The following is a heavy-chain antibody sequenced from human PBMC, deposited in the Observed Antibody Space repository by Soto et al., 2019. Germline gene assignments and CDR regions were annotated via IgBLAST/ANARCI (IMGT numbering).Heavy chain of an antibody. CDR1: GFTFSDYY. V-gene: IGHV3-11*01. D-gene: IGHD2-2*01. J-gene: IGHJ4*02. CDR2: ISSSGSTI. CDR3: ARTTSMTPLLGYCSSTSCYASDY. Sequence: QVQLVESGGGLVKPGGSLRLSCAASGFTFSDYYMSWIRQAPGKGLEWVSYISSSGSTIYYADSVKGRFTISRDNAKTSLYLQMNSLRAEDTAVYYCARTTSMTPLLGYCSSTSCYASDYWGQGTLVTVSS.